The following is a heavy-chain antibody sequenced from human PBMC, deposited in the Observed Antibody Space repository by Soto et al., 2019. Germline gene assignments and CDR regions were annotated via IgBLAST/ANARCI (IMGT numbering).Heavy chain of an antibody. D-gene: IGHD3-10*01. Sequence: SETLSLTCTVSRGSIYTGGYYWTWIRQHPGKTLEWIGYIYVSGSTYYNPSLKSRVDISIDTSKNQFSLKLNSVSAADTAVYYCARARSGTYYNPAWFDPWGQGALVTVS. CDR1: RGSIYTGGYY. J-gene: IGHJ5*02. CDR2: IYVSGST. V-gene: IGHV4-31*03. CDR3: ARARSGTYYNPAWFDP.